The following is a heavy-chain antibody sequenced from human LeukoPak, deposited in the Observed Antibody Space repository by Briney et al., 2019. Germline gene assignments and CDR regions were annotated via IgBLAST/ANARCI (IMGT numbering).Heavy chain of an antibody. V-gene: IGHV1-69*05. CDR3: ARLKYSVTDSYSDFWIGYPGPDY. CDR1: GGTFSSYA. CDR2: IIPIFGTA. J-gene: IGHJ4*02. D-gene: IGHD3-3*01. Sequence: SVKVSCKASGGTFSSYAISWVRQAPGQGLEWMGGIIPIFGTANYAQKFQGRVTITTDESTSTAYMELRSLRSDDTAVYYCARLKYSVTDSYSDFWIGYPGPDYWGQETLATVPS.